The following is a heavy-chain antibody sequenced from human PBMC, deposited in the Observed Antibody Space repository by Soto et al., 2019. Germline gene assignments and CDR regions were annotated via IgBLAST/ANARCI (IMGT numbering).Heavy chain of an antibody. Sequence: QVQLQESGPGLVKPSETLSLTCTVSGGSIRIYYWNWIRQPPGKGLEWIGYIYYSGSTNYHPSLTSRVTISLDASKNHFSLKLNSVIAAHTAVYYCARADYGGTPDYWGQGTLVTVSS. CDR3: ARADYGGTPDY. V-gene: IGHV4-59*01. CDR1: GGSIRIYY. CDR2: IYYSGST. D-gene: IGHD4-17*01. J-gene: IGHJ4*02.